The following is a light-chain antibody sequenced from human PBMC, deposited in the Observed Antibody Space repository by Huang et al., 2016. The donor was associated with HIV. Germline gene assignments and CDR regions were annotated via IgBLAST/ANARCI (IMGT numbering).Light chain of an antibody. Sequence: EVVMPQSPATLSVSPGESATLSCRASQSVSTKLAWYQQKPDQAPRLLIHGASTRATGIPARFSGSGHGTEVTLTIRSLQSEDFAVYFCQQYNNWPRPFGQGTRLEMK. J-gene: IGKJ5*01. CDR2: GAS. CDR3: QQYNNWPRP. V-gene: IGKV3-15*01. CDR1: QSVSTK.